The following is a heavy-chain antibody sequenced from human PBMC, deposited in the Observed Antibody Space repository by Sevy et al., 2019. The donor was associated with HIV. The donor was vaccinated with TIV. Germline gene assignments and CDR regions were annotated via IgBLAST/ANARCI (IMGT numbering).Heavy chain of an antibody. J-gene: IGHJ4*02. CDR3: ARDGSTGIAVAWSDY. CDR2: IKQDGSEK. D-gene: IGHD6-19*01. V-gene: IGHV3-7*01. Sequence: GGSLRLSCAASGFTFSSYWMSWVRQAPGKGLEWVANIKQDGSEKYYVDSVKGRFTISRANAKNSLYLQMNSLRAEDTAVYYCARDGSTGIAVAWSDYWGQGTLVTVSS. CDR1: GFTFSSYW.